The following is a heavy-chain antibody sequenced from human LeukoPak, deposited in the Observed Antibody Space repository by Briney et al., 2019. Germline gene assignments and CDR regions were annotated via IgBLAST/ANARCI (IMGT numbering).Heavy chain of an antibody. Sequence: GGSLRLSCAASGFTFSSYWMHWVRQAPGKGLVWVSRINTDGSSTSYADSVKGRFTISRDNAKNTLYLQMNSLRAEDTAVYYCARDLWITNWNYAYLGEDAFDIWGQGTMVTVSS. D-gene: IGHD1-7*01. CDR3: ARDLWITNWNYAYLGEDAFDI. J-gene: IGHJ3*02. CDR2: INTDGSST. CDR1: GFTFSSYW. V-gene: IGHV3-74*01.